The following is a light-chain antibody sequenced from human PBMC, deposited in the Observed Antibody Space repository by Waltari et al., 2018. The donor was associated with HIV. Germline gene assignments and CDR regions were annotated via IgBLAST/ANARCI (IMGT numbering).Light chain of an antibody. Sequence: SALTQPPSASGSPGQSVTISCTGTSSDVGCYNYSSWYQQHPGKAPKRMIYEGNKRPSGVPDRFSGSKSGNTASLTVSGLQADDEADFYCSSYVGSNNRVIFGGGTKLTVL. CDR1: SSDVGCYNY. CDR2: EGN. V-gene: IGLV2-8*01. J-gene: IGLJ2*01. CDR3: SSYVGSNNRVI.